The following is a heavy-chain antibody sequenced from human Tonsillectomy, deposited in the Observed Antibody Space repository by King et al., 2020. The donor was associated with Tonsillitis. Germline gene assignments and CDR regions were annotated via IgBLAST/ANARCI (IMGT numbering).Heavy chain of an antibody. V-gene: IGHV4-34*01. CDR1: GGSFSDYS. J-gene: IGHJ4*02. D-gene: IGHD6-19*01. CDR2: INHTGNT. CDR3: ARHHSSGWYYFDY. Sequence: VQLQQWGAGLLKPSETLSLTCAVYGGSFSDYSWSWIRQPPGKGREWIGEINHTGNTNYNPSLKSRVTMSVDTSKNQFSLKLSSVTVADTAVYYCARHHSSGWYYFDYWGQGTQATVSS.